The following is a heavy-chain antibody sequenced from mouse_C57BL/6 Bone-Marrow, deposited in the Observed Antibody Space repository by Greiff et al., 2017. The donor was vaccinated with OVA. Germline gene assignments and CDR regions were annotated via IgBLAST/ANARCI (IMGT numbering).Heavy chain of an antibody. V-gene: IGHV1-50*01. J-gene: IGHJ3*01. Sequence: VQLQQSGAELVKPGASVKLSCKASGYTFTSYWMQWVKQRPGQGLEWIGEIDPSDSYTNYHQKFKGKATLTVDTSSSTAYMQLSSLTSEDSAVYYCASAVFAYWGQGTLVTVSA. CDR1: GYTFTSYW. CDR3: ASAVFAY. CDR2: IDPSDSYT.